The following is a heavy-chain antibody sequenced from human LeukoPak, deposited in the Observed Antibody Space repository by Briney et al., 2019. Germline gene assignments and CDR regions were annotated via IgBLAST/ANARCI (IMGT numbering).Heavy chain of an antibody. J-gene: IGHJ4*02. CDR1: GGSISSYY. D-gene: IGHD7-27*01. CDR3: ARARRLGMGYYFDY. CDR2: IYTSGST. Sequence: SSETLSLTCTVSGGSISSYYWSWIRRPAGKGLEWIGRIYTSGSTNYNPSLKSRVTMSVDTSKNQFSLKLSSVTAADTAVYYCARARRLGMGYYFDYWGQGTLVTVSS. V-gene: IGHV4-4*07.